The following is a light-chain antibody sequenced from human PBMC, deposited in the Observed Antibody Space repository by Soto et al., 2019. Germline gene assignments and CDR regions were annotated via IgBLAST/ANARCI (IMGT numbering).Light chain of an antibody. J-gene: IGKJ1*01. CDR1: QSVSSN. V-gene: IGKV3-15*01. Sequence: EIVMTQSPATLSVSPGERATLSCRASQSVSSNLAWYQQKPGQAPRLLIYGASTRATGIPARVSGSGSGTEFTLTISSLESEDFAIYYCQKYNNWPPWTFGQGTKVEIK. CDR2: GAS. CDR3: QKYNNWPPWT.